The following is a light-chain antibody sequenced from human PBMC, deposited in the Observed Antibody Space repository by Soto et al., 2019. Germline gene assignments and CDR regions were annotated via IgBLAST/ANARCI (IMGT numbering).Light chain of an antibody. V-gene: IGKV3-15*01. J-gene: IGKJ2*01. CDR3: QQYYNWPRT. Sequence: EMVMTQSPATLSVSPGDGANLSCRASQSVGSNLAWFQQKPGQATRLLIYGASTRATGIPARFSGSGSGTEFTLTISSLQSEDFAVYYCQQYYNWPRTFGQGTKLEIK. CDR2: GAS. CDR1: QSVGSN.